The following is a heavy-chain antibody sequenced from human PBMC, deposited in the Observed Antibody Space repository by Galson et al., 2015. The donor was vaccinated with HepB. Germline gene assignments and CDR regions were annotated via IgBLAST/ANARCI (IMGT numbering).Heavy chain of an antibody. CDR3: ARDPNRYCAPTSCYSQFDS. Sequence: SVKVSCKASGYNFTKYSFTWVRQAPGRGLEWMGWISVSTGHTNYAERLQDRVTMTADTSTNTAYMELRSLTFNDTAVYFCARDPNRYCAPTSCYSQFDSWGPGTRVTVSS. D-gene: IGHD2-2*01. CDR1: GYNFTKYS. V-gene: IGHV1-18*01. CDR2: ISVSTGHT. J-gene: IGHJ5*01.